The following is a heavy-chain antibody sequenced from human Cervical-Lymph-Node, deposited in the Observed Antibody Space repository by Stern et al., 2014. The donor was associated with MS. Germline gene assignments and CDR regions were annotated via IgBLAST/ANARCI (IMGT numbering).Heavy chain of an antibody. J-gene: IGHJ4*02. CDR2: INPSGDST. Sequence: VQLVESGAEVKKPGASVKISCKAPGYKFTNYYIHWMRQAPGQGPEWMGMINPSGDSTTYTQQFKGRVTMPRDTSTGTRYMELSRLRSEDAAVYYCASGRLGYWGQGTQVTVSS. V-gene: IGHV1-46*01. CDR1: GYKFTNYY. CDR3: ASGRLGY.